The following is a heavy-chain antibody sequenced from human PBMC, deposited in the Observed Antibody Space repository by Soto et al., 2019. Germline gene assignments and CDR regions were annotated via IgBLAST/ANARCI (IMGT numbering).Heavy chain of an antibody. CDR2: IIPILGIA. CDR1: GGTFSSYT. CDR3: ARDVGSGRYFQH. V-gene: IGHV1-69*08. D-gene: IGHD6-19*01. J-gene: IGHJ1*01. Sequence: QVQLVQSGAEVKKPGSSVKVSCKASGGTFSSYTISWVRQAPGQGLEWMGRIIPILGIANYAQQFQGRVTIPADKSTSTAYMELSSLRSEVTAVYYCARDVGSGRYFQHWGQGTLVTVSS.